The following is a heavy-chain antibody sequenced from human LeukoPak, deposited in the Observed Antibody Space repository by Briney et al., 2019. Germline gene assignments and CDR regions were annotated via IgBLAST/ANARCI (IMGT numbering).Heavy chain of an antibody. J-gene: IGHJ3*02. V-gene: IGHV4-4*07. CDR3: ARDGLEWRAFDT. D-gene: IGHD3-3*01. CDR1: GGSISSYY. CDR2: IYTSGST. Sequence: PSETLSLTCTVSGGSISSYYWSWIRQPAGKGLEWIGRIYTSGSTNYNPPLKSRVTMSADTSKNQFSLKLSSVTAADTAVYYCARDGLEWRAFDTWGQGTMVTVSS.